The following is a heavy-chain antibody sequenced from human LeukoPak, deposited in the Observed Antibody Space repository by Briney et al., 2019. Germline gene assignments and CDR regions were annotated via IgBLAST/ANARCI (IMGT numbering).Heavy chain of an antibody. Sequence: QPGGSLRLSCAASGFTFNTYGMPWVRQAPGTGLEWVAVISSDGRNENYADSVKGRFSISRDNSENTLYLQMNSLRTEDTALYYCAKEITDSGRYYVYFHHWGQGTLVTVSS. CDR1: GFTFNTYG. D-gene: IGHD1-26*01. CDR3: AKEITDSGRYYVYFHH. CDR2: ISSDGRNE. V-gene: IGHV3-30*18. J-gene: IGHJ1*01.